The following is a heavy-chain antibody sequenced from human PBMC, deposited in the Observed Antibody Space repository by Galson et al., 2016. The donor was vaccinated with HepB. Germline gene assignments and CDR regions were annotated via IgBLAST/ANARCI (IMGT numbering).Heavy chain of an antibody. D-gene: IGHD5-18*01. CDR3: AILRGYRYSMDV. V-gene: IGHV3-53*04. CDR2: IYSGGSR. Sequence: SLRLSCAASGLTVSANYMSWVRQAPGKGLEWVSVIYSGGSRYYADFVKGRFTISRHNSNNTLYLQMNSLRPEDTAVYFCAILRGYRYSMDVWGQGTTVTVSS. CDR1: GLTVSANY. J-gene: IGHJ6*02.